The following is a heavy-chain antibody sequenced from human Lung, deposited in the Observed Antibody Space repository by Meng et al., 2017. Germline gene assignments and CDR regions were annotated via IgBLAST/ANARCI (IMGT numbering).Heavy chain of an antibody. Sequence: QVQLPQWGAGLLKPSETLSLSCVVSGGSFSDYYWSWSRQPPGKGLEWIGEINHSGSTNYNPSLESRATISVDTSQNNLSLKLSSVTAADSAVYYCARGPTTMAHDFDYWGQGTLVTVSS. D-gene: IGHD4-11*01. CDR3: ARGPTTMAHDFDY. J-gene: IGHJ4*02. CDR1: GGSFSDYY. V-gene: IGHV4-34*01. CDR2: INHSGST.